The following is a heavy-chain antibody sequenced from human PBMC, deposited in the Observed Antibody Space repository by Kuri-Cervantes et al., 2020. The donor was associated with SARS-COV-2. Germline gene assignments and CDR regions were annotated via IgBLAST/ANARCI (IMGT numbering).Heavy chain of an antibody. D-gene: IGHD3-3*01. V-gene: IGHV4-39*07. CDR1: GGSISSSSYY. Sequence: GSLRLSCTVSGGSISSSSYYWGWIRQPPGKGLEWIGSIYYSGSTYYNPSLKSRVTISVDTSKNQFSLKLSSVTAADTAVYYCARGPRKIWSGYPFNYYYYYMDVWGQGTTVTVSS. CDR2: IYYSGST. CDR3: ARGPRKIWSGYPFNYYYYYMDV. J-gene: IGHJ6*03.